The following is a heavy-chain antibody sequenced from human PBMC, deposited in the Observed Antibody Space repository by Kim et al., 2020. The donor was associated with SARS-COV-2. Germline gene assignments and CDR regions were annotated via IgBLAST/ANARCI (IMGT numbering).Heavy chain of an antibody. CDR1: GGSISSSSYY. J-gene: IGHJ4*02. CDR3: ARLVATAYLDY. Sequence: SETLSLTCTVSGGSISSSSYYWGWIRQPPGKGLEWIGSIYYSGSTYYNPSLKSRVTISVDTSKNQFSLKLSSVTAADTAVYYCARLVATAYLDYLGQGTL. D-gene: IGHD5-12*01. CDR2: IYYSGST. V-gene: IGHV4-39*01.